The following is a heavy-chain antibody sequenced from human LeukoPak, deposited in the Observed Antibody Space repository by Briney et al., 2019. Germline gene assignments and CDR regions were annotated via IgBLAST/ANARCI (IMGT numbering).Heavy chain of an antibody. CDR2: IYYSGST. CDR1: GGSISSSSYD. CDR3: ARVWLEPYEHKKYYFDY. Sequence: SETLSLTCTVSGGSISSSSYDWGWIRQPPGKGLEWIGSIYYSGSTYYNPSLKSRVTISVDTSKSQFSLKLSSVTAADTAVYYCARVWLEPYEHKKYYFDYWGQGTLVTVSS. D-gene: IGHD1-1*01. V-gene: IGHV4-39*07. J-gene: IGHJ4*02.